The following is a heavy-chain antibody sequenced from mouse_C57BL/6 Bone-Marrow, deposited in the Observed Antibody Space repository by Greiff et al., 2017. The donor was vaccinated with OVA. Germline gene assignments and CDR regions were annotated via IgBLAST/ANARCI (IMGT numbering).Heavy chain of an antibody. CDR3: AREKGNYGNYPFAY. D-gene: IGHD2-1*01. CDR1: GYTFTSYG. Sequence: VQGVESGAELARPGASVKLSCKASGYTFTSYGISWVKQRTGQGLEWIGEIYPRSGNTYYNEKFKGKATLTADKSSSTAYMELRSLTSEDSAVYFCAREKGNYGNYPFAYWGQVTLVTVSA. V-gene: IGHV1-81*01. J-gene: IGHJ3*01. CDR2: IYPRSGNT.